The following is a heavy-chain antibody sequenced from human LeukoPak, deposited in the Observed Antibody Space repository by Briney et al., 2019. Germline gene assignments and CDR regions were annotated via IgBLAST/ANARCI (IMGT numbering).Heavy chain of an antibody. V-gene: IGHV3-23*01. CDR2: ISDGGGST. J-gene: IGHJ4*02. Sequence: GGSLRLSCAASGFTFSTYALSWVRQAPGKGLEWVSAISDGGGSTYYADSVKGRFTISRDNSKNTLYLQMNSLRAEDTALYYCAKRFCVSANRSIFDYWGQGTLVTVSS. CDR1: GFTFSTYA. D-gene: IGHD3-3*01. CDR3: AKRFCVSANRSIFDY.